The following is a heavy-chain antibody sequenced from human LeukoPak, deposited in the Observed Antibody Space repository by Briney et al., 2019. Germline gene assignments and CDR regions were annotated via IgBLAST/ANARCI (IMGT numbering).Heavy chain of an antibody. Sequence: ASVKVSCKASGYTFTSYAMHWVRQAPGQRLEWMGWINAGNGNTKYSQKFQGRVTITRDTSASTAYMELRSLRSEDTAVYYCARGLRITISFFDYWAQGPLLTVSS. CDR3: ARGLRITISFFDY. CDR1: GYTFTSYA. D-gene: IGHD3-9*01. CDR2: INAGNGNT. V-gene: IGHV1-3*01. J-gene: IGHJ4*02.